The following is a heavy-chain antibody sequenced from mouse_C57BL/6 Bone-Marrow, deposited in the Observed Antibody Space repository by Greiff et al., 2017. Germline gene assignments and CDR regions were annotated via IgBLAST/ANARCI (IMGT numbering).Heavy chain of an antibody. CDR2: IYPGDGDT. Sequence: VQLLQSGPELVKPGASVKISCTASGYAFSSSWMNWVKQRPGKGLEWIGRIYPGDGDTKYNGKFKGKATLTADKTSSTAYMQLSSLTSEDSAVYFCARSFYCGNSFAYWGQGTLVTVSA. CDR1: GYAFSSSW. D-gene: IGHD2-1*01. J-gene: IGHJ3*01. V-gene: IGHV1-82*01. CDR3: ARSFYCGNSFAY.